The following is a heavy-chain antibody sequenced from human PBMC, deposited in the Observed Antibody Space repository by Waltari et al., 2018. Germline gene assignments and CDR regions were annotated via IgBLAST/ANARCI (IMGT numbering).Heavy chain of an antibody. J-gene: IGHJ3*02. CDR2: IIPMFGTA. V-gene: IGHV1-69*05. D-gene: IGHD6-13*01. CDR1: VGSFSTHA. Sequence: QVQLVQSGAELKKPGSSVKVSCKVSVGSFSTHAITWVRQAPGQGLEWMGGIIPMFGTANYAQKIQDRVTINTDESMTTAYMHLSSLTSDDTAVYYCARGGLYGQQLLESAFEIWGQGTKVTVSS. CDR3: ARGGLYGQQLLESAFEI.